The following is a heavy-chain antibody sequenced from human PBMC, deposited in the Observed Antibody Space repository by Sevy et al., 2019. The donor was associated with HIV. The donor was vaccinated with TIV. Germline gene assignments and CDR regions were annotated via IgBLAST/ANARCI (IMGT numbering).Heavy chain of an antibody. CDR3: AGGRYDSSGSFDAFDI. CDR2: IYGSGGAT. CDR1: GFTFITYA. Sequence: GGSLRLSCKPSGFTFITYAMNWVRQAPGEGLEWVSTIYGSGGATYYADSVKGRFTISRDNSKNTLYLQMNSLRTEDSAVYYCAGGRYDSSGSFDAFDIWGQGTMVTVSS. V-gene: IGHV3-23*01. J-gene: IGHJ3*02. D-gene: IGHD3-22*01.